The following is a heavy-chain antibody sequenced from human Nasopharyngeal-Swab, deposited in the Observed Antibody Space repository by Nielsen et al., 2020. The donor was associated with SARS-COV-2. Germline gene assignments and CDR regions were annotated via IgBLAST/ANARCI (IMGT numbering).Heavy chain of an antibody. CDR1: GGTFSNYA. J-gene: IGHJ6*03. CDR3: ARDSGGIVVVPAAPWHYMDV. D-gene: IGHD2-2*01. V-gene: IGHV1-69*13. Sequence: SVKVSCKASGGTFSNYAISWVRQAPGQGLEWMGGIIPIFGTANYEQKFQGRVTITADESTSTAYMELSSLRSEDTAVYYCARDSGGIVVVPAAPWHYMDVWGKGTTVTVSS. CDR2: IIPIFGTA.